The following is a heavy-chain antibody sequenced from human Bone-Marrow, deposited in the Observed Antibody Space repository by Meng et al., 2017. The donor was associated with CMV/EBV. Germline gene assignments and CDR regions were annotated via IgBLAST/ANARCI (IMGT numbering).Heavy chain of an antibody. CDR1: GFNFSSYS. J-gene: IGHJ6*02. CDR2: ISSSSSYI. V-gene: IGHV3-21*01. CDR3: SRQPAANHLLVDV. Sequence: GESLKISCAASGFNFSSYSMNWVRQAPGKGLEWVSSISSSSSYIYYADSVKGRFTISRDNAKNSLYQQMNSLRAEDTAVDYCSRQPAANHLLVDVWGQGTTVTVSS. D-gene: IGHD2-2*01.